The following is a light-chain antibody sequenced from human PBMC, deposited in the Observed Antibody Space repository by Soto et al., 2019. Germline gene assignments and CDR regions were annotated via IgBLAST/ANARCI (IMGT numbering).Light chain of an antibody. CDR2: ANN. CDR1: SGSIASSY. V-gene: IGLV6-57*04. J-gene: IGLJ2*01. Sequence: NFMLTQPHSVSESPGKTVTISCTRTSGSIASSYVQWFQQRPGSAPKNLIYANNERPSGVPGRFSGSIDISSNSAALTISGLKTQDEADYYCQSYDRASPVIFGGGTKLPVL. CDR3: QSYDRASPVI.